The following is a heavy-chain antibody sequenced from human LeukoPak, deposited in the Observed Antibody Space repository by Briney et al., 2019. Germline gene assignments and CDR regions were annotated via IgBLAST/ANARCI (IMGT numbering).Heavy chain of an antibody. D-gene: IGHD4-17*01. J-gene: IGHJ4*02. V-gene: IGHV3-20*04. CDR1: GFTFDDYG. CDR2: ITWNGGFT. CDR3: ARGSIDYGDRYFDS. Sequence: GGSLRLSCAAYGFTFDDYGMSWVRQAPGKGLEWVSGITWNGGFTGYADSVKGRFTISRDNAKNSLYLQMNSLRAEDTAFYYCARGSIDYGDRYFDSWGQGTLVTVSS.